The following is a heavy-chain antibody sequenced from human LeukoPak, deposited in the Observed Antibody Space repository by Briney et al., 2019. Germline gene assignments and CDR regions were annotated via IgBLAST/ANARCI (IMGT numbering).Heavy chain of an antibody. CDR3: ARVWPLSFGELPHNYYYYYGMDV. D-gene: IGHD3-10*01. J-gene: IGHJ6*02. CDR2: ISAYNGNT. V-gene: IGHV1-18*01. Sequence: ASVKVSCKASGYTFTSYGISWVRQAPGQGLEWMGWISAYNGNTNYAQKLQGRVTMTTDTSTSTAYMELRSLRSDDTAVYYCARVWPLSFGELPHNYYYYYGMDVWGQGTTVTVSS. CDR1: GYTFTSYG.